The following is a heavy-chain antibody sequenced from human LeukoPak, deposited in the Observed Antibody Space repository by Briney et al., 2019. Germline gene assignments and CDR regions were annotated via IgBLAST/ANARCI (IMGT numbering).Heavy chain of an antibody. J-gene: IGHJ4*02. V-gene: IGHV1-69*04. D-gene: IGHD5-24*01. Sequence: GASVKVSCKASGGTFSSYAISWVRQAPGQGLEWMGRIIPILGIANYAQKFQGRVTITADKSTSTAYMELSSLRSEDTAVYYCAREGMATIYYSDYWGQGTLVTVSS. CDR3: AREGMATIYYSDY. CDR1: GGTFSSYA. CDR2: IIPILGIA.